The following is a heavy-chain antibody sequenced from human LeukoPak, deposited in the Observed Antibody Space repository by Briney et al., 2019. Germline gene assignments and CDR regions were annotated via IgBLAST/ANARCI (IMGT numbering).Heavy chain of an antibody. D-gene: IGHD2-21*02. CDR2: IIPIFGIA. CDR3: ARVEAYCGGDCSEYFQH. V-gene: IGHV1-69*04. CDR1: GGTFSSYA. Sequence: SVKVSCKASGGTFSSYAISWVRQAPGQGLEWMGRIIPIFGIANYAQKFQGRVTITADKSTSTAYMELSSLRSEDTAVYYCARVEAYCGGDCSEYFQHWAQGTLVTVSS. J-gene: IGHJ1*01.